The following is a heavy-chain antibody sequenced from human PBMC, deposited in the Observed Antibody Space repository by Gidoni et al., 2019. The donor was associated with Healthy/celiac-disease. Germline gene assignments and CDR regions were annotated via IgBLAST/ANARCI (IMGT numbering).Heavy chain of an antibody. V-gene: IGHV1-69*01. CDR2: IIPIFGTA. CDR3: ASSVVVVAANSDWFDP. J-gene: IGHJ5*02. Sequence: QVQLVQSGAAVKKPGSSVKVSCKASGGTCSSYAISWVRQAPGQGLEWMGGIIPIFGTANYAQKFQGRVTITADESTSTAYMELSSLRSEDTAVYYCASSVVVVAANSDWFDPWGQGTLVTVSS. CDR1: GGTCSSYA. D-gene: IGHD2-15*01.